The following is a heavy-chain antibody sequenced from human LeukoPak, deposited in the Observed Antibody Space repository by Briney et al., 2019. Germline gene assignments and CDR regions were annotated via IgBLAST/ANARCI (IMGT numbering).Heavy chain of an antibody. Sequence: GGSLRLSCAASGFTFDDYAMHWVRQAPGKGLEWVSLISWDGGSTYYADSEKGRFTISRDNSKNSLYLQMNSLRAEDTALYYCAKGNDWYFDYWGQGTLVTVSS. CDR1: GFTFDDYA. V-gene: IGHV3-43D*04. CDR2: ISWDGGST. CDR3: AKGNDWYFDY. J-gene: IGHJ4*02. D-gene: IGHD3-9*01.